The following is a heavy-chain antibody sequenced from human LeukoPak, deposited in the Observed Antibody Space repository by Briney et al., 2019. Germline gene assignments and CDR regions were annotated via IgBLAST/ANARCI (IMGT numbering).Heavy chain of an antibody. D-gene: IGHD6-6*01. V-gene: IGHV1-69*13. CDR1: GGTFSSYA. CDR3: ARVGSEDVFDI. Sequence: ASVKVSCKASGGTFSSYAISWVRQAPGQGLEWMGGIIPIFGTANYAQKFQGRVTITADESTRTAYMELSSLRSEDTAVYYCARVGSEDVFDIWGQGTMVTVSS. J-gene: IGHJ3*02. CDR2: IIPIFGTA.